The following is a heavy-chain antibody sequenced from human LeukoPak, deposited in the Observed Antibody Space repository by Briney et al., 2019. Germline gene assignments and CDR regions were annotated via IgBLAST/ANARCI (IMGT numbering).Heavy chain of an antibody. CDR1: GFTFSSYS. CDR3: ARAGPAARLNPYYYYYGMDV. J-gene: IGHJ6*02. Sequence: GGSLRLSCAASGFTFSSYSMDWVRQAPGKGLEWVSSISSSSSYIYYADSVKGRFTISRDNAKNSLYLQMNSLRAEDTAVYYCARAGPAARLNPYYYYYGMDVWGQGTTVTVSS. D-gene: IGHD6-6*01. CDR2: ISSSSSYI. V-gene: IGHV3-21*01.